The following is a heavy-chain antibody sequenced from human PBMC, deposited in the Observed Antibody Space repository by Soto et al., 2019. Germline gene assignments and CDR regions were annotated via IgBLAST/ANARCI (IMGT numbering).Heavy chain of an antibody. V-gene: IGHV4-31*03. J-gene: IGHJ4*02. CDR1: GGSISSGVYY. Sequence: SETLSLTCTVSGGSISSGVYYWSWIRQPPGKGLEWIGYIYYSGSTYYNPSLKSRVTIAVDTSKNQFSLKLSSVTAADTAVYYCARDTPPRLLTWGQGTLVTVSS. D-gene: IGHD3-9*01. CDR3: ARDTPPRLLT. CDR2: IYYSGST.